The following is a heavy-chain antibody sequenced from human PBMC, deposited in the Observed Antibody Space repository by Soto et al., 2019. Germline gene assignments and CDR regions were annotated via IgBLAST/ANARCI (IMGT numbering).Heavy chain of an antibody. D-gene: IGHD3-10*01. J-gene: IGHJ4*02. V-gene: IGHV4-31*03. CDR3: ATGETAATGRFGELEY. CDR2: IHHTGST. Sequence: QVKLQESGPGLVKPSQTLSLSCSVSGGPISTPGYYWSGIRQSPEKGLEWMGYIHHTGSTNHNPSLMGGLSMSVDKANNQFSLKLISVTAANTAVYFCATGETAATGRFGELEYWGQGTQVTVSA. CDR1: GGPISTPGYY.